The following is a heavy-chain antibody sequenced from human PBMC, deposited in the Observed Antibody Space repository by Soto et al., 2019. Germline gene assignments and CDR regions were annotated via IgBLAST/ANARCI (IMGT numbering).Heavy chain of an antibody. J-gene: IGHJ4*02. Sequence: SDTLALTCNVSGGSFNGYSWSLFRQTSGKGLEWIGDISYRGSTSYGPSLKSRLMISLDTSNNQFSLNVASVTAADTAVYYCARALLGFSYGYGGYFDPWGPGTLVTVSS. CDR1: GGSFNGYS. CDR2: ISYRGST. CDR3: ARALLGFSYGYGGYFDP. V-gene: IGHV4-34*01. D-gene: IGHD3-16*01.